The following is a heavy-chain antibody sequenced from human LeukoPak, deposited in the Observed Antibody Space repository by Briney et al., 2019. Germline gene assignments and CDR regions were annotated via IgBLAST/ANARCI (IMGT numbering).Heavy chain of an antibody. CDR2: ISAYNGNT. CDR3: ARAMRVAARLDYYYMDV. CDR1: RYTFTRYV. J-gene: IGHJ6*03. Sequence: VSVKVSCKASRYTFTRYVISWVRQAPGQGLEGMGWISAYNGNTNYAQKLQGRVTMTTDTSTSTSYMELRSLRSDDTAVYYCARAMRVAARLDYYYMDVWGKGTTVTVSS. V-gene: IGHV1-18*01. D-gene: IGHD6-6*01.